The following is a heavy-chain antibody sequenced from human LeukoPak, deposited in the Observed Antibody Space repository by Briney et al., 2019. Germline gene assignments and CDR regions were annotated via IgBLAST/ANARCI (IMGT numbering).Heavy chain of an antibody. V-gene: IGHV3-11*01. D-gene: IGHD3-10*01. J-gene: IGHJ4*02. Sequence: GGSLRLSCAASGFTFSDYYMSWIRQAPGKGREWVSYISSSGSSIYYADSVKGRFTISRDNAKNSLSLQMNSLRAEDTAVYYCAKDDYYYGSGSYTGYWGQGTLVTVSS. CDR2: ISSSGSSI. CDR1: GFTFSDYY. CDR3: AKDDYYYGSGSYTGY.